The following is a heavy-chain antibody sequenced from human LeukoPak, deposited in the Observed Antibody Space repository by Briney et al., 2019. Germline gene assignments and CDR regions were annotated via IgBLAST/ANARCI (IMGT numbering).Heavy chain of an antibody. CDR1: GFTLSDYW. D-gene: IGHD1-7*01. Sequence: PGGSLRLSCAASGFTLSDYWMNWVRHAPGKGPVWVSHISPDGRNIAYGDSVKGRFTISRDSAKNTLYLQMNSLRVGDTAVYYCVRDGGGTTPYDCWGQGTLVTVSS. V-gene: IGHV3-74*01. CDR3: VRDGGGTTPYDC. CDR2: ISPDGRNI. J-gene: IGHJ4*02.